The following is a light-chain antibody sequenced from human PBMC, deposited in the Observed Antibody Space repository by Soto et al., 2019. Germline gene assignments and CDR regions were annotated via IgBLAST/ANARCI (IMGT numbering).Light chain of an antibody. J-gene: IGLJ3*02. CDR1: SNIGSRS. Sequence: QLVLTQPPSASATPGQRVTMSCSGSNIGSRSVYWYQHLPGTAPQLLIYSTDLRPSGVPDRFSGSKSGTSASLAISGLQSEDGANYYCATWDDSLNGWVFGGGTQLTVL. V-gene: IGLV1-44*01. CDR2: STD. CDR3: ATWDDSLNGWV.